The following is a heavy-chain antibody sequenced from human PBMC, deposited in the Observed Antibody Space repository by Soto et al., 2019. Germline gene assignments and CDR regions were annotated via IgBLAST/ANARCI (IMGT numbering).Heavy chain of an antibody. J-gene: IGHJ5*02. CDR3: ARDTMVRGVITTDWFDP. D-gene: IGHD3-10*01. V-gene: IGHV1-69*08. CDR2: IIPILGIA. Sequence: QVQLVQSGAEVKKPGSSVKVSCKASGGTFSSYTISWVRQAPGQGLEWMGRIIPILGIANYAQKFQGRVTITAAKSTSTADMELSSLRAEDTAVYYCARDTMVRGVITTDWFDPWGQGTLVTVSS. CDR1: GGTFSSYT.